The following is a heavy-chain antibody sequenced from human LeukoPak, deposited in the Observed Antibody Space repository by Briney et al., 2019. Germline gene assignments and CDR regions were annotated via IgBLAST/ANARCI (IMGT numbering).Heavy chain of an antibody. V-gene: IGHV3-23*01. J-gene: IGHJ4*02. CDR1: GFTFSSYA. CDR3: AKEAYYDFWSGYSFVDY. D-gene: IGHD3-3*01. CDR2: ISGSGGST. Sequence: GGSLRLSCAASGFTFSSYAMSWVRQAPGKGLEWVSAISGSGGSTYYADSVKGRFTISRDNSKNTLYLQMNSLRAEDTAVYYCAKEAYYDFWSGYSFVDYWGQGTLVTVSS.